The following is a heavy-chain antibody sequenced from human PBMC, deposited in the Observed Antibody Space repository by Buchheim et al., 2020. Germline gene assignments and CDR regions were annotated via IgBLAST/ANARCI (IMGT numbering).Heavy chain of an antibody. D-gene: IGHD6-19*01. CDR2: ISFDGSIK. CDR3: ARGDTNGWFFDS. J-gene: IGHJ4*02. CDR1: GFTFSSYA. Sequence: QVQLVESGGGVVQPGSSLRLSCAASGFTFSSYAMHWVRQAPGKGLEWVAVISFDGSIKDYADSVKGRFTFSRDNSMNTLYLQMNSLRAEDTAVYYRARGDTNGWFFDSWGQGTL. V-gene: IGHV3-30-3*01.